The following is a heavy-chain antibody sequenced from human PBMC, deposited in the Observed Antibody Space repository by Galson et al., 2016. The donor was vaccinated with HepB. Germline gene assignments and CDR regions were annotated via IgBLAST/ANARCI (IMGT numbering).Heavy chain of an antibody. CDR2: IKQDGSET. Sequence: SLRLSCAASGFPFSRHWMSWVRQAPGKGLELVANIKQDGSETSYVDSVKGRFTLSRDNAKNSVSLQMNSLRAEDTAVYYCTKDQTIRYDDSSGYYQHDAFDMWGQGTMVTVSS. CDR1: GFPFSRHW. CDR3: TKDQTIRYDDSSGYYQHDAFDM. J-gene: IGHJ3*02. V-gene: IGHV3-7*03. D-gene: IGHD3-22*01.